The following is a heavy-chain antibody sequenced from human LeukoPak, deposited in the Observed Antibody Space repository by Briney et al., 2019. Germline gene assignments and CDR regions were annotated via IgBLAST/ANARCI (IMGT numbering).Heavy chain of an antibody. CDR2: IYSGGST. Sequence: GGSLRLSCAASGFTFSSYAMHWVRQAPGKGLEWVSVIYSGGSTYYADSVKDRFTISRDNSKNTLYLQMNSLRAEDTAVYYCARDPGKGVDYWGQGTLVTVSS. D-gene: IGHD1-26*01. V-gene: IGHV3-53*01. J-gene: IGHJ4*02. CDR3: ARDPGKGVDY. CDR1: GFTFSSYA.